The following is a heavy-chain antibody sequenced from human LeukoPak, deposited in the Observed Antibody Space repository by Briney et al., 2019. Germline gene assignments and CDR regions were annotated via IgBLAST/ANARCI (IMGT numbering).Heavy chain of an antibody. Sequence: GGSLRLSCTGSGFTFGAHSMAWVRQAPGKGLEWVSVISGSGYYSYYADSVKGRFTVSRDNSKTTLYLQMNSLRVDDTAVYYCAKGGPTGSNYFDFWGQGTLVTVSS. J-gene: IGHJ4*02. CDR3: AKGGPTGSNYFDF. D-gene: IGHD1-26*01. V-gene: IGHV3-23*01. CDR2: ISGSGYYS. CDR1: GFTFGAHS.